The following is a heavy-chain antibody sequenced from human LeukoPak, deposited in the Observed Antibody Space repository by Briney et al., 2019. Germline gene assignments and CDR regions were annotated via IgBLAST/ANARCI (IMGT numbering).Heavy chain of an antibody. Sequence: PGGSLRLSCAASGFTFSSYGMHWVRQAPGKGLEWMAFIRYDVSDKYHADSVKGRFTISRDNSKNTLYLQMNSLRAEDTAVYYCAKDQTATRPKGAFESWGQGTMVTVSS. CDR1: GFTFSSYG. J-gene: IGHJ3*02. CDR2: IRYDVSDK. V-gene: IGHV3-30*02. CDR3: AKDQTATRPKGAFES. D-gene: IGHD1-1*01.